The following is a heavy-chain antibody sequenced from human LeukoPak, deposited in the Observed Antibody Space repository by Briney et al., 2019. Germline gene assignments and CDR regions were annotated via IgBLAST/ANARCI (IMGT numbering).Heavy chain of an antibody. V-gene: IGHV3-13*01. CDR3: ARGGSIVGATDAFDI. Sequence: GGSLRLSCAASGFAFSSYDMHWVRQATGKGLEWVSAIGTAGDTYYPGSVKGRFTISRENAKNCLYLQMNSLRAGDTAVYYCARGGSIVGATDAFDIWGQGTMVTVSS. J-gene: IGHJ3*02. D-gene: IGHD1-26*01. CDR1: GFAFSSYD. CDR2: IGTAGDT.